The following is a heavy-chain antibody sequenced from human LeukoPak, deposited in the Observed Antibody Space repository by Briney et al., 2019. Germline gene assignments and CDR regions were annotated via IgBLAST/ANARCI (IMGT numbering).Heavy chain of an antibody. Sequence: GSLRLSCTASGFTFDVYGTSWFRQAPGKGMEWIGSIYHTGSTYYNPYLKSRGTIFVDTSKNHFSLKLNYVAAADTAVYFCAMSTMVRGERLGKIDYWGQGTLVTVSS. CDR1: GFTFDVYG. V-gene: IGHV4-38-2*02. CDR3: AMSTMVRGERLGKIDY. D-gene: IGHD3-10*01. J-gene: IGHJ4*02. CDR2: IYHTGST.